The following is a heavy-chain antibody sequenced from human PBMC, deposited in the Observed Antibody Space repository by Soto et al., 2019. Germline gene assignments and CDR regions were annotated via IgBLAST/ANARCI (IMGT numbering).Heavy chain of an antibody. CDR3: AKDAVSGDGIWLMDS. Sequence: GGSLGLSCAASGFTFSNYAMTWARQAPGKGLEWVSSLLRSGSTAYYADSVRGRFTISSDTSANSLYLQMDSLRAEDTAIYYCAKDAVSGDGIWLMDSWGQGTVVTVSS. D-gene: IGHD4-17*01. CDR2: LLRSGSTA. V-gene: IGHV3-23*01. CDR1: GFTFSNYA. J-gene: IGHJ5*02.